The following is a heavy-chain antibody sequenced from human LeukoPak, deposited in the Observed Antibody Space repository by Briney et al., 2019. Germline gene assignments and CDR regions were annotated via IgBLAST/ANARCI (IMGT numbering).Heavy chain of an antibody. Sequence: GGSLRLSCAASGFTFSSYSMNWVRQAPGKGLEWVSSISSSSSYIYYADSVKGRFTISRDNAKNSLYLQMNSLRAEDTAVYYCAKEPPNCRRGIAVRRDWFDPWGQGTLVTVSS. V-gene: IGHV3-21*01. J-gene: IGHJ5*02. CDR3: AKEPPNCRRGIAVRRDWFDP. CDR1: GFTFSSYS. D-gene: IGHD6-19*01. CDR2: ISSSSSYI.